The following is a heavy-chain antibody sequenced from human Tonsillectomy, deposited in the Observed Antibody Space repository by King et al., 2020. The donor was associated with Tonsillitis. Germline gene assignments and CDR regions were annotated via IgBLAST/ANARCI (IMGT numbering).Heavy chain of an antibody. D-gene: IGHD4-17*01. J-gene: IGHJ6*04. CDR1: GVSLSNARMG. CDR2: IFSSDEK. CDR3: AGVTTVTKRYFYYAMDV. Sequence: LTLKESGPVLVKPTETLTLTCTVSGVSLSNARMGVSWIRQPPGKAREWLAHIFSSDEKSCITSLKTTLTIARQTSKSQVDLNMTNMDPVDTATDYCAGVTTVTKRYFYYAMDVWGEGTTVTVPS. V-gene: IGHV2-26*01.